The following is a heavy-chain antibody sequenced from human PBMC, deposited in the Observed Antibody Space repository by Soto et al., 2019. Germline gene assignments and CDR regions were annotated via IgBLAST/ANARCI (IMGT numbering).Heavy chain of an antibody. D-gene: IGHD2-21*02. J-gene: IGHJ4*02. Sequence: GASVKVSCKASGYTFTSYGISWVRQAPGQGLEWMGWISAYNGNTNYAQKLKGRVTMTTDTSTSTAYMELRSLISDDTAVYYCAKDQVPDAVVVTAIPPDYWGQGTLVTVSS. V-gene: IGHV1-18*01. CDR2: ISAYNGNT. CDR1: GYTFTSYG. CDR3: AKDQVPDAVVVTAIPPDY.